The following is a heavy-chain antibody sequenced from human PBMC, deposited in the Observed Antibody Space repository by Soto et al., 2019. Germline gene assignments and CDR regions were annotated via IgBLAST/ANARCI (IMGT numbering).Heavy chain of an antibody. CDR3: SRFGRGAATRWFFDP. Sequence: PGGSLRLSCTTSGYNFSDYALNWVRQAPGKGLEWVTFIRSKPAGGSAAYVASVKGRFTFSRDAPRSIAYLHMNSLKNEDTGIYFCSRFGRGAATRWFFDPWGPGTQGTVSS. J-gene: IGHJ5*02. CDR2: IRSKPAGGSA. CDR1: GYNFSDYA. D-gene: IGHD1-26*01. V-gene: IGHV3-49*04.